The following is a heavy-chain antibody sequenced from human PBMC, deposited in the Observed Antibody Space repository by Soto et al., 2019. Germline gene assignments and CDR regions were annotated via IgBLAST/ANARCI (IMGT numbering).Heavy chain of an antibody. D-gene: IGHD6-13*01. Sequence: QVQLVQSGAEVKKPGSSVKVSCKASGGTFSSYAISWVRQAPGQGLEWMGGIIANFGTANYAQKCQDRVTITADKATSTAYMELSSLRCEDTAVYYCARDRGSSSGNCFDYWGQGTLVGVSS. CDR3: ARDRGSSSGNCFDY. CDR2: IIANFGTA. CDR1: GGTFSSYA. V-gene: IGHV1-69*06. J-gene: IGHJ4*02.